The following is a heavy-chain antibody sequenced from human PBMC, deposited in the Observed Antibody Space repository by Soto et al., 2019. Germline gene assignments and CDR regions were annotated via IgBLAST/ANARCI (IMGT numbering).Heavy chain of an antibody. J-gene: IGHJ6*02. Sequence: GGSLRLSCAASGFTFSSYAMHWVRQAPGKGLEWVAVISYDGSNKYYADSVKGRFTISRDNSKNTLYLQMNSLRAEDTAVYYCAGDRGDYVEGMDVWGQGTTVTVSS. CDR3: AGDRGDYVEGMDV. D-gene: IGHD4-17*01. CDR2: ISYDGSNK. CDR1: GFTFSSYA. V-gene: IGHV3-30-3*01.